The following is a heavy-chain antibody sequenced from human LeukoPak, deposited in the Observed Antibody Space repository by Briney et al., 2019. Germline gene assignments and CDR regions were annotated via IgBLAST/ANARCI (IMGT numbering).Heavy chain of an antibody. CDR1: GGTFSSYA. D-gene: IGHD6-19*01. Sequence: ASVKVSCKASGGTFSSYAISWVRQAPGQGLEWMGRILPILGIANYAQKFQGRVTITADKSTSTAYMELSSLRSEDTAVYYCAREASSGWYDYWGQGTLVTVSS. CDR2: ILPILGIA. J-gene: IGHJ4*02. V-gene: IGHV1-69*04. CDR3: AREASSGWYDY.